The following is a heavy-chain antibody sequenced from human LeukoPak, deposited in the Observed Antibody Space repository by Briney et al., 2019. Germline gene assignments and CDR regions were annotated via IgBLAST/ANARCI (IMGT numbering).Heavy chain of an antibody. CDR3: XXXXXXRAYYYYYKDV. J-gene: IGHJ6*03. CDR2: IKRKADGGIA. Sequence: GGSLRLSCAASGFTLTNAWMSWVRQAPGKGLEWVGLIKRKADGGIAEYAAPVRGRFAISRDASRNTVYLQMNSLKIEDTATXXXXXXXXXRAYYYYYKDVWGKGTTVTVSS. D-gene: IGHD3-10*01. V-gene: IGHV3-15*01. CDR1: GFTLTNAW.